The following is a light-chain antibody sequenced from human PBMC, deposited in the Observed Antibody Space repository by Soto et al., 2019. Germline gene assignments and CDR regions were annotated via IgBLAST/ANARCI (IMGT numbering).Light chain of an antibody. J-gene: IGLJ3*02. Sequence: QAVVTQEPSLTVSPGATVTLTCAATTCAVTSNYDPNWFQQRPGDAPRPLIYSTSNNHSWTPARFSGSLLGGKAVLTVSGVQPEDEAEYYCLLYYGGVHPCVFGGGTKLTVL. CDR3: LLYYGGVHPCV. CDR1: TCAVTSNYD. V-gene: IGLV7-43*01. CDR2: STS.